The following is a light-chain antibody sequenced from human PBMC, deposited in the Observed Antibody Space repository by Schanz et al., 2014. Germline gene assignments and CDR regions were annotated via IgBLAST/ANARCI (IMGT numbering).Light chain of an antibody. Sequence: IVLTQSPGILSLSPGERATLSCRASQSVTSTYLAWYQQKPGQAPRLLMYDASNRATGIPARFSGSGSGTEFTLTISSLQSEDFAVYHCQQYNNWPSWTFGQGTKVEIK. J-gene: IGKJ1*01. CDR3: QQYNNWPSWT. CDR1: QSVTSTY. CDR2: DAS. V-gene: IGKV3D-15*01.